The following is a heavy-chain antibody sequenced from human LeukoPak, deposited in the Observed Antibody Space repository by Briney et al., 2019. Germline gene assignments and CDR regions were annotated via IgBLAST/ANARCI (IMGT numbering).Heavy chain of an antibody. D-gene: IGHD2-15*01. Sequence: GASVKVSCKASGYTFTSYYMHWVRQAPAQGLEWLGIINPSGGSTSYAQKFQGRVTMTRDTSTSTVYMELSSLRSEDTAVYYCARDAGSGGSCCYGMDVWGQGTTVTVSS. CDR1: GYTFTSYY. CDR3: ARDAGSGGSCCYGMDV. CDR2: INPSGGST. V-gene: IGHV1-46*01. J-gene: IGHJ6*02.